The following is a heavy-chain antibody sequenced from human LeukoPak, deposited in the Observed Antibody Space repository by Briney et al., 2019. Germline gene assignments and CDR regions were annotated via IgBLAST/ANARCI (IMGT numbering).Heavy chain of an antibody. CDR3: ARLTMVRGVLYGMDV. J-gene: IGHJ6*02. CDR1: GGSISSYY. CDR2: IYYSGST. V-gene: IGHV4-59*08. Sequence: SETLSLTCTVSGGSISSYYWSWIWQPPGKGLEWIGYIYYSGSTNYNPSLKSRVTISVDTSKNQFSLKLSSVTAADTAVYYCARLTMVRGVLYGMDVWGQGTTVTVSS. D-gene: IGHD3-10*01.